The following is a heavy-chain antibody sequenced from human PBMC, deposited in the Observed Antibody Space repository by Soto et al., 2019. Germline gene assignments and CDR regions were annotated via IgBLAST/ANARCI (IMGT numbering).Heavy chain of an antibody. CDR1: GFTFSRYA. V-gene: IGHV3-23*01. CDR2: ISATGGST. Sequence: GSLRLSCTASGFTFSRYAMSWVRQAPWKGLEWVSVISATGGSTYYADSVRGRFTISRDNSKSTLYLQMNSLRDEDTAVYHCAKDQGLSSSWSNWFDPWGQGTLVTVSS. D-gene: IGHD6-13*01. J-gene: IGHJ5*02. CDR3: AKDQGLSSSWSNWFDP.